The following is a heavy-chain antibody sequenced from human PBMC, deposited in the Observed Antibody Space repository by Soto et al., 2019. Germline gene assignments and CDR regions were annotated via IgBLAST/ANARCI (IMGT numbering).Heavy chain of an antibody. CDR2: INPSGGST. V-gene: IGHV1-46*01. D-gene: IGHD2-2*02. CDR3: AKRLVPAAIQLVPDY. J-gene: IGHJ4*02. CDR1: GYTFTSYY. Sequence: ASVKVSCKASGYTFTSYYMHWVRQAPGQGLEWMGIINPSGGSTSYAQKFQGRVTMTRDTSTSTVYMELSSLRSEDTAVYYCAKRLVPAAIQLVPDYWGQGTLVTVSS.